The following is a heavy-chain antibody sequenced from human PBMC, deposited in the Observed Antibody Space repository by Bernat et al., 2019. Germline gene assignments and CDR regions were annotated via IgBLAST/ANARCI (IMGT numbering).Heavy chain of an antibody. CDR3: AREMSGYCSSTSCYTGGFDY. CDR1: GGSFRGYY. J-gene: IGHJ4*02. D-gene: IGHD2-2*02. CDR2: IKHSGST. V-gene: IGHV4-34*01. Sequence: QVQLQQWGAGLLKPSETLSLTCAVYGGSFRGYYWSWIRQPPGKGLEWIGEIKHSGSTNYNPSLKSRVTMSVDTSKNQFSLKLSSVTAADTAVYYCAREMSGYCSSTSCYTGGFDYWGQGTLVTVSS.